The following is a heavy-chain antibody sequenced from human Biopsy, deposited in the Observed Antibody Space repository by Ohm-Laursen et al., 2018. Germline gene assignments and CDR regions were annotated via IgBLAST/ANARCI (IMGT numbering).Heavy chain of an antibody. CDR3: ARFDNGFEK. Sequence: ASVKVSCKTSGYPFTFYEINWVRQATGQGLEWLGWMNPDSGNTGSAQKFHDRVTMTMNTSINTAYLELSSLRSEDTAVYYCARFDNGFEKWGQGTLVTVSS. D-gene: IGHD2-8*01. CDR2: MNPDSGNT. J-gene: IGHJ4*02. CDR1: GYPFTFYE. V-gene: IGHV1-8*01.